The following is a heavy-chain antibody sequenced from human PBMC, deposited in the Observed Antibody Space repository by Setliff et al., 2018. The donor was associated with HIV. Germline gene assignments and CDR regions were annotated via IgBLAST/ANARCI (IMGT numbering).Heavy chain of an antibody. J-gene: IGHJ4*02. Sequence: PSETLSLTCTVSGASMSSGDYYWSWIRQPPGKGLEWIGYIYYSGSTYYNPSLKSRVTITVDTSKNQFSLKLSSVTAADTAVYYCASLNYYDSSGYHTYFDYWSQGTLVTVSS. CDR1: GASMSSGDYY. V-gene: IGHV4-30-4*08. CDR2: IYYSGST. CDR3: ASLNYYDSSGYHTYFDY. D-gene: IGHD3-22*01.